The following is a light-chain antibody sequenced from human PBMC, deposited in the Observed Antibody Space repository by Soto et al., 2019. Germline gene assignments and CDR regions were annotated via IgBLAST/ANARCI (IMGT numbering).Light chain of an antibody. J-gene: IGLJ2*01. V-gene: IGLV1-40*01. CDR1: SSNIGAGYD. CDR3: QSYDSSLSGVV. Sequence: QSVLTQPPSVSGAPGQRVTISCTGSSSNIGAGYDVHWYQQLPGTAPNLLIYGNSNRPSGVPDRFSGSKSGTSASLAITGLQAEDVADYYCQSYDSSLSGVVFGGGTQLTV. CDR2: GNS.